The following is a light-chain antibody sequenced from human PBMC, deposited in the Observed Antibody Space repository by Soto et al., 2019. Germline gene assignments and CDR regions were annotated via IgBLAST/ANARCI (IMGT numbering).Light chain of an antibody. CDR1: SSDVGRYNF. J-gene: IGLJ1*01. V-gene: IGLV2-14*01. CDR3: SSYTSSTTDV. CDR2: DVS. Sequence: QSALTQPASLSVSPGQSIITSCTLTSSDVGRYNFVSWYQQHPGKAPKLMIYDVSNRPSGVSNRFSGSKSDNTASLTISGLQAEDEADYYCSSYTSSTTDVFGTGTKVTVL.